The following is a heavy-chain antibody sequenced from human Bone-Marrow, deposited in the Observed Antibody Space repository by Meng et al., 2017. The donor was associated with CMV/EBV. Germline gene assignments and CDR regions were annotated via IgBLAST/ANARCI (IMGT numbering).Heavy chain of an antibody. CDR1: GFTVSSNY. D-gene: IGHD6-6*01. V-gene: IGHV3-53*01. CDR2: FYSGGST. J-gene: IGHJ6*01. CDR3: ARLVAALKRSMDV. Sequence: GESLKISWAASGFTVSSNYMSWVRQAPGKGLEWVLVFYSGGSTYLVDTVKGRFTISRYNSKNTLYLQMNSLKDEDTAGYYCARLVAALKRSMDVWGQGTTVTGSS.